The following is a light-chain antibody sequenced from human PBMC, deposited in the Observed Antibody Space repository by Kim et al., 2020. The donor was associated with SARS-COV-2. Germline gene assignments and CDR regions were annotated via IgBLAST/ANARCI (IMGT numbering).Light chain of an antibody. J-gene: IGLJ3*02. CDR2: QDD. V-gene: IGLV3-1*01. CDR1: KLGNLF. CDR3: QAWDRSTSGV. Sequence: SYELTQPPSVSVSPGQSASITCSGDKLGNLFTCWYQQKPGQSPVLVIYQDDKRPSGIPERFSGSNSGNTATLTISGTQAVDEADYYCQAWDRSTSGVFGG.